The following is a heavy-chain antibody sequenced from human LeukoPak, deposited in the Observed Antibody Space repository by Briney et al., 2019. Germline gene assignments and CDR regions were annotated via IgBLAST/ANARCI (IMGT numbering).Heavy chain of an antibody. V-gene: IGHV4-61*02. CDR1: GGSISSGSYY. D-gene: IGHD6-13*01. CDR3: ARAQAGTGTYYYYMDV. J-gene: IGHJ6*03. CDR2: IYTSGRT. Sequence: PSETLSLTCTVSGGSISSGSYYWNWIRQPAGKGLEWIGRIYTSGRTSYNPSLKSRVTISLDTSKNQLSLKLSSVTAADTAVYYCARAQAGTGTYYYYMDVWGKGTTVTVSS.